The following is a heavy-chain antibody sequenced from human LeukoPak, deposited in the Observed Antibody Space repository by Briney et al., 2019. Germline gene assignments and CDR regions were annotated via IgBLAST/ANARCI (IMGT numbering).Heavy chain of an antibody. CDR1: GFNFNNFA. CDR3: AKHRGMCYYHYNMDV. CDR2: ITGSGGNA. J-gene: IGHJ6*03. Sequence: GGSLRLSCAASGFNFNNFAMTWVRQAPGKGLEWVSDITGSGGNAYYADSVKGRFTSSRDNSKNTLYLQMNSLSAEDTAVYYCAKHRGMCYYHYNMDVWAKGTTVTVSS. V-gene: IGHV3-23*01.